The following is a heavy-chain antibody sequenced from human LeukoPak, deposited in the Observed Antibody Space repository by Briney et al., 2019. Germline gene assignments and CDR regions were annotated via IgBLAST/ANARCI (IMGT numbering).Heavy chain of an antibody. V-gene: IGHV3-7*03. J-gene: IGHJ6*02. CDR1: GFTFSSSA. CDR2: IKQDGSEK. D-gene: IGHD6-19*01. CDR3: ARDEYSSGYYYYYGMDV. Sequence: GGSLRLSCAASGFTFSSSAMSWVRQAPGKGLEWVANIKQDGSEKYYVDSVKGRFTISRDNAKNSLYLQMNSLRAEDTAVYYCARDEYSSGYYYYYGMDVWGQGTTVTVSS.